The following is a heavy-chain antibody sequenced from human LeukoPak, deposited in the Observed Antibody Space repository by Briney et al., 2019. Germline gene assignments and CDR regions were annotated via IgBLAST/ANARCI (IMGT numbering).Heavy chain of an antibody. V-gene: IGHV1-2*02. Sequence: ASVKVSCKASGYTFTGYYMHWVRQVPGQGLEWVGWINPNSGGTNYAQKFQGRVTMTRDTSISTAYMELSRLRSDDTAVYYCARDYCSSTSCRLDYWGQGTLVTVSS. J-gene: IGHJ4*02. D-gene: IGHD2-2*01. CDR1: GYTFTGYY. CDR3: ARDYCSSTSCRLDY. CDR2: INPNSGGT.